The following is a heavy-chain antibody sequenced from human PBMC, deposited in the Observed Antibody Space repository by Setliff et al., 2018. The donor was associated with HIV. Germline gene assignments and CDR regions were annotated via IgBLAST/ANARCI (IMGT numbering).Heavy chain of an antibody. CDR1: RFTFSDYT. V-gene: IGHV3-30-3*01. D-gene: IGHD1-1*01. CDR2: ISYDGTDK. Sequence: GGSLRLSCAASRFTFSDYTMHWVRQAPGKGLEWVASISYDGTDKYYTGSMKGRFTISRDNSKNTLYLQMDDLRAEDTAVYYCAREEGTKGAFDIWGQGTKVTVSS. J-gene: IGHJ3*02. CDR3: AREEGTKGAFDI.